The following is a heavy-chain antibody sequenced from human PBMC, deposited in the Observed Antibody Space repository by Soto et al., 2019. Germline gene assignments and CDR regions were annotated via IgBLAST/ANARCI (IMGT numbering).Heavy chain of an antibody. CDR3: ARGGSSWLEYFQH. V-gene: IGHV4-59*01. CDR2: IYSSGST. Sequence: QVQLQESGPGLVKPSETLSLTCSVSGGSISSYYWSWIRQPPGKGLEWIAYIYSSGSTNYNPSLKSRVTISVDTSKNQFSLRLSSVTAADTALYYCARGGSSWLEYFQHWGQGTLVTVSS. CDR1: GGSISSYY. J-gene: IGHJ1*01. D-gene: IGHD6-13*01.